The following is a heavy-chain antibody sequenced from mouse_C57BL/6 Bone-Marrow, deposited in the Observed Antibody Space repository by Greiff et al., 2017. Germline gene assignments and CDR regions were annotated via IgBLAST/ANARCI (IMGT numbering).Heavy chain of an antibody. D-gene: IGHD1-1*01. CDR1: GYTFTSYT. CDR2: INPSSGYT. J-gene: IGHJ2*01. V-gene: IGHV1-4*01. CDR3: ARRNYGGY. Sequence: VQLQQSGAELARPGASVKMSCKASGYTFTSYTMHWVKQRPGQGLEWIGYINPSSGYTKYNQKFKDKATLTADKSSSAAYMQLSSLTAEDSAVYYCARRNYGGYWGQGTTLTVSS.